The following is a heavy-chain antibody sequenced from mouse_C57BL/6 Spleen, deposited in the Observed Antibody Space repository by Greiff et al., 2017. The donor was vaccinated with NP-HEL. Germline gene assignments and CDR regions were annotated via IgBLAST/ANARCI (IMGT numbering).Heavy chain of an antibody. CDR2: IDPEDGET. V-gene: IGHV14-2*01. J-gene: IGHJ1*03. D-gene: IGHD1-1*01. Sequence: EVQLQQSGAELVKPGASVKLSCTASGFTITDYYMHWVKQRTEQGLEWIGRIDPEDGETKYAPNFQGKATITADTSSNTAYLQLSSLPSEDTAVDYCARGSSWYFDVWGTGTTVTVSS. CDR1: GFTITDYY. CDR3: ARGSSWYFDV.